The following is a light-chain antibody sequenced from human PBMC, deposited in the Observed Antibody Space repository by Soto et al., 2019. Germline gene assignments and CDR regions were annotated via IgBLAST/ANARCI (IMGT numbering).Light chain of an antibody. J-gene: IGLJ1*01. CDR1: SSNIGAGYD. V-gene: IGLV1-40*01. Sequence: QSALTQPPSVSVAPGQRVTISCTGSSSNIGAGYDVHWYQQLPGTAPKLLIYGNSNRPSGVPDRFSGSKSGTSASLAITGLQAEDEADYYCQSYDSSLSRVFGTGTKVTVL. CDR3: QSYDSSLSRV. CDR2: GNS.